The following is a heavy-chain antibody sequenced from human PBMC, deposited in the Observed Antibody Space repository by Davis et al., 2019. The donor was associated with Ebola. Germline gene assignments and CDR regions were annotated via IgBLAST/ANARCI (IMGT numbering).Heavy chain of an antibody. CDR3: AKTGTISGSYYGDFDY. V-gene: IGHV3-7*03. CDR2: IKQDGSEK. Sequence: PGGSLRLSCAASGFTFSSYWMSWVRQAPGKGLEWVANIKQDGSEKYYVDSVKGRFTISRDNSKNTLYLQMNSLRAEDTAVYYCAKTGTISGSYYGDFDYWGQGTLVTVSS. J-gene: IGHJ4*02. CDR1: GFTFSSYW. D-gene: IGHD3-10*01.